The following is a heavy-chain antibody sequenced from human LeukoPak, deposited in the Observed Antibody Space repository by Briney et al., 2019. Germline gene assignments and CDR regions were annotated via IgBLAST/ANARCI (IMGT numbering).Heavy chain of an antibody. J-gene: IGHJ6*02. CDR2: INPNSGGT. CDR3: ARSPTYYYGSGGPYGMDI. V-gene: IGHV1-2*02. Sequence: ASVKVSCKASGYTFTGYYMQWVRQAPGQGLEWMGWINPNSGGTNYAQKFQGRVTMTRDTSISTAYMELSRLRSDDTAVYYCARSPTYYYGSGGPYGMDIWGQGATVTVSS. D-gene: IGHD3-10*01. CDR1: GYTFTGYY.